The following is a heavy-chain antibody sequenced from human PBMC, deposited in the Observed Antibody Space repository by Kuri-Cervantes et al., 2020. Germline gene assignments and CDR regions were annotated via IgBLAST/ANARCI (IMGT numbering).Heavy chain of an antibody. D-gene: IGHD6-19*01. Sequence: GESLMISCVASGFTVSSYWMSWVRQAPGKGLEWVSNIRDGGREKYCADSVEGRFTISRDNAKKSLYLQMNSLRVEGTAMYYCARDWAGKDFWGQGTLVTVSS. CDR3: ARDWAGKDF. V-gene: IGHV3-7*03. CDR1: GFTVSSYW. J-gene: IGHJ4*02. CDR2: IRDGGREK.